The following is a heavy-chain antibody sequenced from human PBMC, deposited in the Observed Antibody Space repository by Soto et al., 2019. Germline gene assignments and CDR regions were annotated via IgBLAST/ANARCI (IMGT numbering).Heavy chain of an antibody. CDR2: ISGSGGRT. J-gene: IGHJ4*02. Sequence: EVQLLESGGGLVQPGGSLRLSCAASGFTLSSSAMSWVRQAPGKGLEWVSTISGSGGRTYYADSVKGRFSISRDNSKNTLYLQVNSLRAEDTAVYYCAVRLDYWGQGTLVTVSS. CDR3: AVRLDY. V-gene: IGHV3-23*01. CDR1: GFTLSSSA. D-gene: IGHD4-17*01.